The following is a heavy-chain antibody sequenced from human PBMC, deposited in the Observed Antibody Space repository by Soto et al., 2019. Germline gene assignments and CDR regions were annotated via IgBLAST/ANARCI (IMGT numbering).Heavy chain of an antibody. D-gene: IGHD3-10*01. Sequence: GGSLRLSCEASGFTFSNDVMSWVRQAPGKGLEWVSGISDSGGTTYYADSGRGRFTISRDNSKNTMYLQMNSLRAEDTAVYYCAKGGTYGEFGYWGQGT. CDR2: ISDSGGTT. V-gene: IGHV3-23*01. CDR1: GFTFSNDV. CDR3: AKGGTYGEFGY. J-gene: IGHJ4*02.